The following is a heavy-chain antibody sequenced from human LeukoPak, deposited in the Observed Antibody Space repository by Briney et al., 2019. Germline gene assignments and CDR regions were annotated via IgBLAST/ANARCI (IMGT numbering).Heavy chain of an antibody. D-gene: IGHD5-24*01. Sequence: SETLSLTCTVSGGSISSSSYYWGWIRQPPGKGREWIGSIYYSGSTYYNPSLKSRVTISVDTSKNQFSLKLSSVTAADTAVYYCARVEMATISVDYWGQGTLVTVSS. V-gene: IGHV4-39*07. CDR1: GGSISSSSYY. CDR3: ARVEMATISVDY. CDR2: IYYSGST. J-gene: IGHJ4*02.